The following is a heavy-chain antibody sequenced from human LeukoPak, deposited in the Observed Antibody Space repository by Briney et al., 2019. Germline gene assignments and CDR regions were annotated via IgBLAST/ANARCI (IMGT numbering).Heavy chain of an antibody. V-gene: IGHV4-38-2*01. CDR2: IYHSGTT. Sequence: SETLSLTCAVSGYSLSSGYYWGWIRPPPGKGLEWIGDIYHSGTTYYNPSLKSRVTISVDTSKNQFSLRLSSVTAADTAVYYCARLRSNYNDNGDFPRYWGQGTLVTVSS. D-gene: IGHD4-17*01. CDR1: GYSLSSGYY. CDR3: ARLRSNYNDNGDFPRY. J-gene: IGHJ4*02.